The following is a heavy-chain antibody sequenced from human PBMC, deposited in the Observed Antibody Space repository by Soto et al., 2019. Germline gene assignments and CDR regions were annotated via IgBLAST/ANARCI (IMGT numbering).Heavy chain of an antibody. CDR1: GYTFTGYY. CDR2: INPNSGGT. J-gene: IGHJ4*02. D-gene: IGHD6-6*01. V-gene: IGHV1-2*02. Sequence: ASVKVSCKASGYTFTGYYMHWVRQAPGQGLEWMGWINPNSGGTNYAQKFQGRVTMTRDTSISTAYMELSRLRSDDTAVYYCARLGPGYSSSSGDYWGQGTLVTVSS. CDR3: ARLGPGYSSSSGDY.